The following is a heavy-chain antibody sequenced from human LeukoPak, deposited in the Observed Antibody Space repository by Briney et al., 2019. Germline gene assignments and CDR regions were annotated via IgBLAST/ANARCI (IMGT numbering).Heavy chain of an antibody. CDR1: GGSISSSSYY. D-gene: IGHD6-13*01. V-gene: IGHV4-39*01. CDR2: IYYSGRT. J-gene: IGHJ4*02. CDR3: ATQSIAAVGY. Sequence: NPSETLSLTCTVSGGSISSSSYYWGWIRQPPGKGLEWIGSIYYSGRTYYNPSLKSRVTISVDTSKNQFSLKLSSVTAADTAVYYCATQSIAAVGYWGQGTLVTVSS.